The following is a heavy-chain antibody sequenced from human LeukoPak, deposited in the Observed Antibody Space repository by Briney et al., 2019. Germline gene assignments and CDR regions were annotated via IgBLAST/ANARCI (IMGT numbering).Heavy chain of an antibody. J-gene: IGHJ4*02. CDR1: VSGFTIYY. D-gene: IGHD4-23*01. Sequence: ASETLSFTSSVSGFTIYYMNWWRQAPGQGLEWLGWNNPRRGGKNYAQKFQGRVNMTRDTSISTVYMELSRLSSDDTAVYFCARSNSRWQDDDYWGQGTL. CDR2: NNPRRGGK. V-gene: IGHV1-2*02. CDR3: ARSNSRWQDDDY.